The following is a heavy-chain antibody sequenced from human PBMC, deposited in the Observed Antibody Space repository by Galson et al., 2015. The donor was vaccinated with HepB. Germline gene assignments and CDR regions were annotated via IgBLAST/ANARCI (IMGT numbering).Heavy chain of an antibody. CDR1: GFTFSSYA. CDR3: ARIGGSYYYYYGMDV. D-gene: IGHD3-16*01. V-gene: IGHV3-30*04. J-gene: IGHJ6*02. Sequence: SLRLSCAASGFTFSSYAMHWVRQAPGKGLEWVAVISYDGSNKYYADSVKGRFTISRDNSENTLYLQMNSLRAEDTAVYYCARIGGSYYYYYGMDVWGQGTTVTVSS. CDR2: ISYDGSNK.